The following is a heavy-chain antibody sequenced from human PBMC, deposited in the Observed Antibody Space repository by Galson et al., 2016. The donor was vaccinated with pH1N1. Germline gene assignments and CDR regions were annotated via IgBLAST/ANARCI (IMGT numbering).Heavy chain of an antibody. D-gene: IGHD4-17*01. CDR2: ISYNGHDQ. CDR1: GFSFDTYA. CDR3: AREDWSYGDTYYNGMDV. Sequence: SPRLSCAASGFSFDTYAMHWVRQAPGKGLEWVAFISYNGHDQSYAESLRGRFTISRDSSKNALYLQMNSLRTEDTAVFYCAREDWSYGDTYYNGMDVWGQGTTVIVSS. V-gene: IGHV3-30-3*01. J-gene: IGHJ6*02.